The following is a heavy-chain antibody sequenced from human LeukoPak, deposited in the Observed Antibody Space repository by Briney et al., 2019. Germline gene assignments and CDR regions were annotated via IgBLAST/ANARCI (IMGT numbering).Heavy chain of an antibody. V-gene: IGHV1-69*04. CDR3: ARDRYCSSTSCQLNGWFDP. J-gene: IGHJ5*02. Sequence: SVKVSCKASGGTFSSYAISWVRQAPGKGLEWMGRIIPIFGIANYAQKFQGRVTITADKSTSTAYMELSSLRSEDTAVYYCARDRYCSSTSCQLNGWFDPWGQGTLVTVSS. CDR2: IIPIFGIA. D-gene: IGHD2-2*01. CDR1: GGTFSSYA.